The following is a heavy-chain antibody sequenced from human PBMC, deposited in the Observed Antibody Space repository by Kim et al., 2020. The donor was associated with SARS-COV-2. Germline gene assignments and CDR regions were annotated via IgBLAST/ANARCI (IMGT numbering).Heavy chain of an antibody. J-gene: IGHJ4*02. V-gene: IGHV1-46*01. CDR3: ARDVRGSSTSFDY. Sequence: YAQKFQGRVTMTRDTSTSTVYMELSSLRSEDTAVYYCARDVRGSSTSFDYWGQGTLVTVSS. D-gene: IGHD1-26*01.